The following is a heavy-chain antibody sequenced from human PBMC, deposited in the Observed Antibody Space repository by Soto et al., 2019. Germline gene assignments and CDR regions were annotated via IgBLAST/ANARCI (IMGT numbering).Heavy chain of an antibody. Sequence: QVQLVESGGGVVQPGRSLRLSCAASGFTFSNYGMHWVRQAPGKGLEGVAVIWYDGSNEYYADSVKGRFTISRDNSKNTLYLQMNSLRAEDTAVYYCARDDIPGRAVAIYGMDVWGQGTTVTVSS. V-gene: IGHV3-33*01. CDR3: ARDDIPGRAVAIYGMDV. D-gene: IGHD6-19*01. CDR2: IWYDGSNE. CDR1: GFTFSNYG. J-gene: IGHJ6*02.